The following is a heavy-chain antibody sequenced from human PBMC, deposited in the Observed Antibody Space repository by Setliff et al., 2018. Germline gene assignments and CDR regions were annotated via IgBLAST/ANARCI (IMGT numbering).Heavy chain of an antibody. D-gene: IGHD3-10*01. CDR3: ARLSWDGLRYYGLDV. CDR2: IHKSGST. CDR1: GVSISSYY. J-gene: IGHJ6*02. Sequence: SETLSLTCNVSGVSISSYYWSWIRQPPGKGLESIGYIHKSGSTNYNPSLMSRVSISVDTSKNQFSLKLRSVTAADTAVYYCARLSWDGLRYYGLDVWGQGTTVTVSS. V-gene: IGHV4-59*01.